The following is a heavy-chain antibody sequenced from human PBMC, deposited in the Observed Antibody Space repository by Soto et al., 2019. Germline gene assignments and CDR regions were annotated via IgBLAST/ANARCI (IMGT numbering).Heavy chain of an antibody. CDR2: ISSSGSTI. J-gene: IGHJ6*02. CDR3: ARDRQKWELRSYYYGMDV. D-gene: IGHD1-26*01. V-gene: IGHV3-11*01. Sequence: SLRLSCAASXFTFSDYYMSWIRQAPGKGLEWVSYISSSGSTIYYADSVKGRFTISRDNAKNSLYLQMNSLRAEDTAVYYCARDRQKWELRSYYYGMDVWGQGTTVTVSS. CDR1: XFTFSDYY.